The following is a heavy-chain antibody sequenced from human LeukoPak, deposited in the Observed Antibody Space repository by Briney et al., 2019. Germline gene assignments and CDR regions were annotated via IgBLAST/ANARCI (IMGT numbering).Heavy chain of an antibody. CDR2: IRTKASGETT. CDR3: TRDYDFWSGYRGNAFDI. D-gene: IGHD3-3*01. J-gene: IGHJ3*02. Sequence: GGSLRLSCAASGFAFGDYTMNWVRQAPGKGLEWVGFIRTKASGETTDYAASVRGRFTISRDDSKTIAYLQMNSLKTEDTGVYFCTRDYDFWSGYRGNAFDIWGRGTMVTVSS. CDR1: GFAFGDYT. V-gene: IGHV3-49*04.